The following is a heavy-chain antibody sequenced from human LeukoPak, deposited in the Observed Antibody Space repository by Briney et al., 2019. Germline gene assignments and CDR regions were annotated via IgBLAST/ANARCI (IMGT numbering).Heavy chain of an antibody. V-gene: IGHV1-18*01. CDR2: ISAYNGNT. J-gene: IGHJ3*02. CDR3: ARDLLYSSGYSSGYDDSFDI. CDR1: GYTFTSYG. D-gene: IGHD6-19*01. Sequence: ASVKVSCKASGYTFTSYGISWVRQAPGQGLEWMGWISAYNGNTYYAQKLQGRVTMTTDTSTSTAYMELRSLRSDDTAVFYCARDLLYSSGYSSGYDDSFDIWGQGTMVTVSS.